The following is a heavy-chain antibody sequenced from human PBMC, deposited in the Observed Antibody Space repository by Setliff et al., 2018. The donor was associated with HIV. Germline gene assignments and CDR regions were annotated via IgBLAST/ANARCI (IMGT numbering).Heavy chain of an antibody. V-gene: IGHV4-34*01. CDR2: INHSGST. Sequence: SETLSLTCAVYGGSLSGHYWTWIRQPPGEGLEWIGEINHSGSTNYNPSLKSRVTISVDTSKNQFSLKLSSVTAADTAVYFCVRDTADGSGGRTYWYFDLWGRGTLVTVSS. D-gene: IGHD3-10*01. CDR1: GGSLSGHY. J-gene: IGHJ2*01. CDR3: VRDTADGSGGRTYWYFDL.